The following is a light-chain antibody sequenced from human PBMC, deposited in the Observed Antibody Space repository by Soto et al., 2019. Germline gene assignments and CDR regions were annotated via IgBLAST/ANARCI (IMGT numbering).Light chain of an antibody. V-gene: IGKV1-5*01. CDR2: DAS. J-gene: IGKJ4*01. CDR3: QQYNSYPRT. CDR1: QSISSW. Sequence: DIQMTQSPSTLSASVGDRVTITCRASQSISSWLAWYQQKPGKAPKLLIYDASSLESGVPSRFSGSGSGTEFTPTIRSLQPDDFATYYCQQYNSYPRTFGGGTKVEIK.